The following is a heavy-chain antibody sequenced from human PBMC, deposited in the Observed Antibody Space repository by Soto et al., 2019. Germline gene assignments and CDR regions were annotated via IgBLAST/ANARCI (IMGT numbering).Heavy chain of an antibody. J-gene: IGHJ4*02. CDR2: VYESGVT. CDR1: GGSIRNYY. CDR3: ARDRFFDY. Sequence: QVQLQESGPGLVKPSETLSLTCTVSGGSIRNYYWSWIRQPPGKGLEWIGSVYESGVTNYNPSLGSRVTISIDTSKNQFSLKLTSVTAADTAVYYCARDRFFDYWGQGTLVTVSS. D-gene: IGHD3-16*01. V-gene: IGHV4-59*01.